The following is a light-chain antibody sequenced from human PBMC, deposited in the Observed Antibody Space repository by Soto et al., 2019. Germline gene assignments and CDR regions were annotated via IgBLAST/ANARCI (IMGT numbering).Light chain of an antibody. CDR3: QHYNSYSEA. Sequence: PSTLSVSVGDRVTITCRASQTISSWLAWYQQKPGKAPKLLIYKASTLKSGVPSRFSGSGFGTEFTLTISSLQPDDFATYYCQHYNSYSEAFGQGTKVDI. J-gene: IGKJ1*01. V-gene: IGKV1-5*03. CDR2: KAS. CDR1: QTISSW.